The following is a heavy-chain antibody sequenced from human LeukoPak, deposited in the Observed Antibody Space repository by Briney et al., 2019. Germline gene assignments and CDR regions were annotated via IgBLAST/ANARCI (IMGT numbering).Heavy chain of an antibody. CDR3: AKDLRPLSSGWYLGYFDY. J-gene: IGHJ4*02. Sequence: GGSLRLSCAASAFSLSAYNMNWVRQAPGKGLEWVSSISYTGTYIYYADSVKGRFTISRDNSKNTLYLQMNSLRAEDTAVYYCAKDLRPLSSGWYLGYFDYWGQGTLVTVSS. D-gene: IGHD6-19*01. CDR2: ISYTGTYI. CDR1: AFSLSAYN. V-gene: IGHV3-21*04.